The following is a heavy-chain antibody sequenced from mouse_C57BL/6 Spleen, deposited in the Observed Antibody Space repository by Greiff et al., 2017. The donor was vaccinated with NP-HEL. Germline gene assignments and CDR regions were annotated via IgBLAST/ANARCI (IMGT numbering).Heavy chain of an antibody. Sequence: QVQLQQPGAELVKPGASVKLSCKASGFTFTSYWMQWVKQRPGQGLEWIGEIDPSDSYTNYNQKFKGKATLTVDTSSSTAYMQLSSLTSEDSAVYYCAKRRDPYFDYWGKGTTLTVSS. CDR3: AKRRDPYFDY. CDR1: GFTFTSYW. D-gene: IGHD3-3*01. V-gene: IGHV1-50*01. J-gene: IGHJ2*01. CDR2: IDPSDSYT.